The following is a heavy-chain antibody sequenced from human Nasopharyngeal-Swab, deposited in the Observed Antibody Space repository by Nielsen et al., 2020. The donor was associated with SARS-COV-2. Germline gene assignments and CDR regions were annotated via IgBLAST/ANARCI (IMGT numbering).Heavy chain of an antibody. CDR2: IYSGGST. V-gene: IGHV3-53*01. CDR3: ARGGGDDYVWGSYNYYFDY. CDR1: GFTVSSNY. D-gene: IGHD3-16*01. Sequence: GGSLRLSCAASGFTVSSNYMSWVRQAPGKGLEWVSVIYSGGSTYYADSVKGRFTISRDNSKNTLYLQMNSLRVEDTAVYYCARGGGDDYVWGSYNYYFDYRGQGTLVTVSS. J-gene: IGHJ4*02.